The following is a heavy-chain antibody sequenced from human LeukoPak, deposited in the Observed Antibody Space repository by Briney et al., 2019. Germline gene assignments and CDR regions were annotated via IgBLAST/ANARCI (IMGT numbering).Heavy chain of an antibody. CDR2: ISSSSSYI. J-gene: IGHJ4*02. D-gene: IGHD3-22*01. V-gene: IGHV3-21*01. CDR1: GFTFSSHS. CDR3: AREFTYYYDSSGYFGY. Sequence: PGGSLRLSCAASGFTFSSHSMNWVRQAPGKGLEWVSSISSSSSYIYYADSVKGRFTISRDNAKNSLYLQMNSLRAEDTAVYYCAREFTYYYDSSGYFGYWGQGTLVTVSS.